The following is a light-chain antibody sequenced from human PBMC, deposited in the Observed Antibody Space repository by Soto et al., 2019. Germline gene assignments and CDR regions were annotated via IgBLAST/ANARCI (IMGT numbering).Light chain of an antibody. J-gene: IGLJ2*01. Sequence: SSELTQPPSVSVAPGKTASITCGGNNIGSKSVHWYQQKPGQAPVLVIYYDTDRPSGIPERFSGSNSGNTATLTISRVEAGDEADYYCHVWDSSSDHVVFGGGTKVTVL. CDR3: HVWDSSSDHVV. CDR1: NIGSKS. CDR2: YDT. V-gene: IGLV3-21*04.